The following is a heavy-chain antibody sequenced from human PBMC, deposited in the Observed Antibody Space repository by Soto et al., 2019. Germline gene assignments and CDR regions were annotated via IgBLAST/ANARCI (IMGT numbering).Heavy chain of an antibody. CDR1: GYTFTGYY. CDR2: INPNSGGT. D-gene: IGHD5-12*01. V-gene: IGHV1-2*02. J-gene: IGHJ4*02. CDR3: ARVVAVVY. Sequence: QVQLVQSGAEVKKPGASVKVSCKASGYTFTGYYMHWVRQAPGQGLEWMGWINPNSGGTNYAQKVQGRVTMTRDTSISTAYMELSRLRSDDTAVYYCARVVAVVYWGQGTLVTVSS.